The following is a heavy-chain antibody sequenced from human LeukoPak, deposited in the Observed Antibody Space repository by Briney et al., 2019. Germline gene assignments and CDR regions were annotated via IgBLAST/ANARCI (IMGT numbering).Heavy chain of an antibody. CDR2: INHSGST. Sequence: PSETLSLTCAVYGVSFSGYYWSWIRQPPGKGLEWIGEINHSGSTNYNPSLKSRVTISVDTSKNQFSLKLSSVTAADTAVYYCTRGGPSTVAAAGSVADYWGQGTLVTVSS. J-gene: IGHJ4*02. CDR3: TRGGPSTVAAAGSVADY. CDR1: GVSFSGYY. D-gene: IGHD6-13*01. V-gene: IGHV4-34*01.